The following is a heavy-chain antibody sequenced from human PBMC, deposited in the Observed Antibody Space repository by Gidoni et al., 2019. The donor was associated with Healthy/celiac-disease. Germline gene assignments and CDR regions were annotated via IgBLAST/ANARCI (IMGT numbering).Heavy chain of an antibody. CDR1: GGSFRGYY. V-gene: IGHV4-34*01. D-gene: IGHD3-10*01. Sequence: QVHLQQWCAGLLKPSATLSLACAVYGGSFRGYYRSSIRQPPGKGLEWIGVINHSGSTNCNPSLKSRVTISVDTSKNQFSLKLGSVTAADTAVYDCATGPGGGFDYWGQGTLVTVSS. CDR2: INHSGST. J-gene: IGHJ4*02. CDR3: ATGPGGGFDY.